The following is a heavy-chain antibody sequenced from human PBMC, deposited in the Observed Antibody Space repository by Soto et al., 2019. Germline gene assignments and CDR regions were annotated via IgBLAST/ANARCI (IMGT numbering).Heavy chain of an antibody. CDR3: ASVWHSNGDY. V-gene: IGHV3-53*01. CDR1: GLTVTSNY. D-gene: IGHD3-22*01. CDR2: IYIDGRT. Sequence: EVQLVESGGGLIQPGGSLRLSCAASGLTVTSNYMSWVRQAPGKGLEWVSTIYIDGRTFYADSVKGRFTISRDNSKNTLYLQMNSLRAEDTAVYFCASVWHSNGDYWGQGTLVTVSS. J-gene: IGHJ4*02.